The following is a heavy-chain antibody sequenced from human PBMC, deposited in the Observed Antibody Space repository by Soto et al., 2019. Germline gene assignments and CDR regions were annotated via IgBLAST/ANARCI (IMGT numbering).Heavy chain of an antibody. D-gene: IGHD2-2*02. CDR2: IIPIFGTA. CDR1: GGTVSSYA. J-gene: IGHJ6*01. CDR3: AEGYCSTPSCHTDLYYSYYGMDV. V-gene: IGHV1-69*06. Sequence: SVKVSCKASGGTVSSYAISWVRQAPGQGLEWMGGIIPIFGTANYAQKFQGRVTITADKSTSTAYMELSSLRSEDTAVYYCAEGYCSTPSCHTDLYYSYYGMDVWGQGTTVTVSS.